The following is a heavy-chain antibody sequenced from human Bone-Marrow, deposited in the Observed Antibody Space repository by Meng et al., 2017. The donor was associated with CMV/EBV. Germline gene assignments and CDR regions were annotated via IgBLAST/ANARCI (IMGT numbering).Heavy chain of an antibody. Sequence: GESLKISCATSGFIFSSYEMNWVRQAPGKGLEWVSHISSSGNTMFYADSVKGRFTISRDTTKNTVSLQMNSLRAEDTAVYYCARVSSASDGYYRGHLDYWGQGALVTVSS. CDR3: ARVSSASDGYYRGHLDY. V-gene: IGHV3-48*03. CDR1: GFIFSSYE. CDR2: ISSSGNTM. D-gene: IGHD3-22*01. J-gene: IGHJ4*02.